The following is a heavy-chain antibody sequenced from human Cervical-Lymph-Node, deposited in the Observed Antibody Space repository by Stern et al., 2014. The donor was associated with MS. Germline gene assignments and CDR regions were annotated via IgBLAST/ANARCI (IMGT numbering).Heavy chain of an antibody. CDR2: IIPRFGTA. CDR3: ARERQPYSSGWAFDY. J-gene: IGHJ4*02. CDR1: GGTFSSYA. D-gene: IGHD6-19*01. Sequence: QVQLLQPGAAVKKPGSSVKVSCKASGGTFSSYAISWVRQAPGQGLEWLGGIIPRFGTANYAQKFQGRVTITADESTSTAYMELSSLRSEDTAVYYCARERQPYSSGWAFDYWGQGTLVTVSS. V-gene: IGHV1-69*01.